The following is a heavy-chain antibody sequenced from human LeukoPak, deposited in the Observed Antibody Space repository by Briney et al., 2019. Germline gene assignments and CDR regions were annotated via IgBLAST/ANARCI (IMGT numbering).Heavy chain of an antibody. V-gene: IGHV3-30*02. CDR3: AKGAVGIVGARGFDY. Sequence: PGGSLRLSCAASGFTFSSYGMHWVRQAPGKGLEWEAFIRYDGSNKYYVDSVKGRFTISRDNSKNTLYLQKNSLRAEDTAVYYCAKGAVGIVGARGFDYWGQGTLVTVSS. CDR2: IRYDGSNK. D-gene: IGHD1-26*01. J-gene: IGHJ4*02. CDR1: GFTFSSYG.